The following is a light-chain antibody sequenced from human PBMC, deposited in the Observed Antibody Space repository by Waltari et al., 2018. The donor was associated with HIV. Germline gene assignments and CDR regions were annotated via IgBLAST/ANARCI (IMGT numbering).Light chain of an antibody. Sequence: EIVLTQSPATLSLSPGERVTLSYRASQSLSNYLAWYQQKPGQAPRLLIYDASNRTTGIPARFSGSGSGTDFSLTISSLEPEDLGVYYCQQRSAWPLTFGGGTKVEIK. CDR3: QQRSAWPLT. CDR1: QSLSNY. V-gene: IGKV3-11*01. J-gene: IGKJ4*01. CDR2: DAS.